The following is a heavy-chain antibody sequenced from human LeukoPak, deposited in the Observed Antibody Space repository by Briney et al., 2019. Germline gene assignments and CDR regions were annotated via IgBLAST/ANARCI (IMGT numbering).Heavy chain of an antibody. CDR1: GYSFSSYW. Sequence: GESLKISCKGSGYSFSSYWIGWVRQIPGKGLEWMGIIYPGDSDTRYSPSLQGQVTISADKSISTAYLQWSSLKASDTAMYYCARQPSIAARPSYMDVWGKGTTVTVSS. V-gene: IGHV5-51*01. D-gene: IGHD6-6*01. CDR2: IYPGDSDT. CDR3: ARQPSIAARPSYMDV. J-gene: IGHJ6*03.